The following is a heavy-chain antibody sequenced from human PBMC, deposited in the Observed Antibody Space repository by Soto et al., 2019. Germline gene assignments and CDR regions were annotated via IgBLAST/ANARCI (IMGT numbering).Heavy chain of an antibody. J-gene: IGHJ3*02. CDR3: ARDQRTAVAGIPVVFAFDI. CDR2: IKQDGSEK. CDR1: GFTFSSYW. Sequence: GGSLRLSCAASGFTFSSYWMSWVRQAPGKGLEWVANIKQDGSEKYYVDSVKGRFTISRDNAKNSLYLQMNSLRAEDTAVYYCARDQRTAVAGIPVVFAFDIWGQGTMVTVSS. V-gene: IGHV3-7*01. D-gene: IGHD6-19*01.